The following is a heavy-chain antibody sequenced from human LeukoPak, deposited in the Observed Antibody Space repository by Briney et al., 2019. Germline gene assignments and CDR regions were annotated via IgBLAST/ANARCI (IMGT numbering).Heavy chain of an antibody. Sequence: GGSLRLSCAASGFTFSTYWMHWVRQAPGKGLEWVSRINSDGSSTSYADSVKGRFTISRDNAKNTLYLQMNSLRAEDTAVYYCARDRETYYDILTGYYTLGDAFDIWGQGTMVTVSS. CDR2: INSDGSST. V-gene: IGHV3-74*01. J-gene: IGHJ3*02. CDR1: GFTFSTYW. D-gene: IGHD3-9*01. CDR3: ARDRETYYDILTGYYTLGDAFDI.